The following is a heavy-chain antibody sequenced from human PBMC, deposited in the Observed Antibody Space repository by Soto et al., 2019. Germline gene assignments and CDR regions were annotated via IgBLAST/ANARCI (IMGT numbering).Heavy chain of an antibody. J-gene: IGHJ3*02. CDR2: INPNSGGT. Sequence: ASVKVSCKASGYTFTGYYMHWVRQAPGQGLEWMGWINPNSGGTNYAQKFQGWGTMTSDTSISTAYMELSRLRSDDTAVYYCARTSLTGDAFDIWGQGTMVTVSS. CDR1: GYTFTGYY. CDR3: ARTSLTGDAFDI. D-gene: IGHD7-27*01. V-gene: IGHV1-2*04.